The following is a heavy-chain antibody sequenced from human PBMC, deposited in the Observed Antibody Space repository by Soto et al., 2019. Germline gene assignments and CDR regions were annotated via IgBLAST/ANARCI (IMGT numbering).Heavy chain of an antibody. D-gene: IGHD2-15*01. CDR3: ARDSLYCSGGSCPYLDY. CDR2: INHSGST. CDR1: GGSFSGYY. V-gene: IGHV4-34*01. J-gene: IGHJ4*02. Sequence: SETLSLTCAVYGGSFSGYYWSWIRQPPGKGLEWIGEINHSGSTNYNPSLKSRVTISVDTSKNQFSLKLSSVTAADTAVYYCARDSLYCSGGSCPYLDYWGQGTLVTVSS.